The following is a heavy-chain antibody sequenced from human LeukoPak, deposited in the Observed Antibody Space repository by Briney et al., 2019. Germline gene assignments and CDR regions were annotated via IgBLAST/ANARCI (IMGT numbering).Heavy chain of an antibody. J-gene: IGHJ5*02. Sequence: SGGSLRLSCVTSGFTFSSYWMSWVRQAPGKGLEWVANIKKDGSENYYVDSVKDRFTISRDNAKNSLYLQMNSLRAEDTAVYYCARDPDFWSGSSAGGFDPWGQGTLVTVSS. CDR3: ARDPDFWSGSSAGGFDP. CDR2: IKKDGSEN. CDR1: GFTFSSYW. D-gene: IGHD3-3*01. V-gene: IGHV3-7*01.